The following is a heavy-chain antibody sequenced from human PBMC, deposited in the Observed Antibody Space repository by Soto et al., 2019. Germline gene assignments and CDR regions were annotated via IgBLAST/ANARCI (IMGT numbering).Heavy chain of an antibody. CDR1: GFAFSSDA. Sequence: GGSLRLSCAASGFAFSSDAMSWVRQAPGKGLEWVSAISGSGGSTYYADSVKGRFTISRDNSKNTLYLQMNSLRAEDTAVYYCARDSYYDSSGYYYDYYYGMDVWGQGTTVTVSS. CDR3: ARDSYYDSSGYYYDYYYGMDV. V-gene: IGHV3-23*01. D-gene: IGHD3-22*01. J-gene: IGHJ6*02. CDR2: ISGSGGST.